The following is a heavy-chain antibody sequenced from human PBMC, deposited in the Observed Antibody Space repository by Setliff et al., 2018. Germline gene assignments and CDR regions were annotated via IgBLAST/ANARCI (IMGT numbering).Heavy chain of an antibody. Sequence: PSETLSLTCSVSGASITSGGFYWTWIRQPAGKGLEWIGHISPSGSTTYNPSVKSRVTISLDTSKNHFSLKLGSVTAVDTALYYCARSPSSGAYWNPRPFYSDYWARGTLVTVSS. J-gene: IGHJ4*02. CDR2: ISPSGST. D-gene: IGHD1-26*01. CDR3: ARSPSSGAYWNPRPFYSDY. V-gene: IGHV4-61*09. CDR1: GASITSGGFY.